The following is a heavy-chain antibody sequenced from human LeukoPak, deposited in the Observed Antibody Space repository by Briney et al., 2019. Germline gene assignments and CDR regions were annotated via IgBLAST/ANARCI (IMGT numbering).Heavy chain of an antibody. V-gene: IGHV1-2*02. Sequence: GASVKVSCKASGYTFTGYHMHWVRQAPGQGLEWMGWINPNSGGTNYAQKFQGRVTMTRDTSISTAYMELSRLRSDDMAVYYCARDSIFGVVYYYYYYMDVWGKGTTVTVSS. CDR1: GYTFTGYH. CDR3: ARDSIFGVVYYYYYYMDV. D-gene: IGHD3-3*01. CDR2: INPNSGGT. J-gene: IGHJ6*03.